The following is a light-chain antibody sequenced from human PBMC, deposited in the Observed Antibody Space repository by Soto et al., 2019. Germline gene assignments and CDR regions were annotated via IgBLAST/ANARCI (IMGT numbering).Light chain of an antibody. J-gene: IGLJ1*01. CDR3: SSYTSSSTYG. CDR1: SSDIGVYDY. V-gene: IGLV2-14*01. Sequence: QSVLTQPASVSGSPGQSITISCTGTSSDIGVYDYASWYQQHPGKAPKLSIYEVSNRPSGVSNRFSGAKSANTASLTISGVQTEDEADYYCSSYTSSSTYGFGTGSKGTV. CDR2: EVS.